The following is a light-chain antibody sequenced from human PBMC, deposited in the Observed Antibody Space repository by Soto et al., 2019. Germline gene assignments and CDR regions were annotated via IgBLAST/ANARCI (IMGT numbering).Light chain of an antibody. CDR2: DAS. Sequence: EIVLTQSPATLSLSPGERATLSCRASQSVSSYLAWYQQKPGQAPRLLIYDASNRATGIPARFSGSGSGTDFTLTISSLEPEDFAVYYCQQRSNWPIFTFGRGTKVDIK. V-gene: IGKV3-11*01. J-gene: IGKJ3*01. CDR1: QSVSSY. CDR3: QQRSNWPIFT.